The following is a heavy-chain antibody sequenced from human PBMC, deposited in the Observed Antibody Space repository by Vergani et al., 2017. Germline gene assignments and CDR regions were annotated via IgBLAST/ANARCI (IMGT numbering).Heavy chain of an antibody. J-gene: IGHJ5*02. CDR1: GGSMSGYY. CDR2: MYHSGST. V-gene: IGHV4-59*01. CDR3: GRVADFYGLGSRLLDL. Sequence: QVRLQESGPGLVKPSETLSLTCSVSGGSMSGYYWSWIGQPPGKELEWIGYMYHSGSTNYNPSLETRVTISGDTSKNQFSLKLNSVTAADTAVYYCGRVADFYGLGSRLLDLWGQGILVTVSS. D-gene: IGHD3-10*01.